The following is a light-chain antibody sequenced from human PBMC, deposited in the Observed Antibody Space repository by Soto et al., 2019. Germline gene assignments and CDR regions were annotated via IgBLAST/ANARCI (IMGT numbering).Light chain of an antibody. J-gene: IGLJ1*01. CDR2: EVR. Sequence: QSALTQPASVSGSPGQSITISCTGTSSDVGGHDYVSWYQQHPGKAPKLIIYEVRNRPSGVPNRFSGSKSGNTASLTISGLQAEDEADYYCSSYSSTTLAFGTGTKVPS. CDR1: SSDVGGHDY. CDR3: SSYSSTTLA. V-gene: IGLV2-14*01.